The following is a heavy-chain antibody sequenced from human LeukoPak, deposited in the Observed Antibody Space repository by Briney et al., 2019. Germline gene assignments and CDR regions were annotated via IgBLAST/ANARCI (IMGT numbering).Heavy chain of an antibody. D-gene: IGHD1-26*01. CDR3: ARAGMWTVSWFDP. CDR2: ISWDGGST. V-gene: IGHV3-43*01. Sequence: GGSLRLSCAASGFTFDDYTMHWVRQAPGKGLEWVSLISWDGGSTYYADSVKGRFTISRDNSKNSLYLQMNSLRAEDTAVYYCARAGMWTVSWFDPWGQGTLVTVSS. J-gene: IGHJ5*02. CDR1: GFTFDDYT.